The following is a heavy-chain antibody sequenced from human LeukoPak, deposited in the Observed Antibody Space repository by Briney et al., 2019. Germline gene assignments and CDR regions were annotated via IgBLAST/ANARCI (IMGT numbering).Heavy chain of an antibody. Sequence: ASVKVSCKASGGTFSSYAIRWVRQAPGQGLEGMGGIIPIFGTANYAQKSQGRVTITADESTSTAYMELSSLKSEDTDVYYCARDQEGFDYWGQGTLVTVSS. CDR2: IIPIFGTA. CDR1: GGTFSSYA. V-gene: IGHV1-69*13. CDR3: ARDQEGFDY. J-gene: IGHJ4*02.